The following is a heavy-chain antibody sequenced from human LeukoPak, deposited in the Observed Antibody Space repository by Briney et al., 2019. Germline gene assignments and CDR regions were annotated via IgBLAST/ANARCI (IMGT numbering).Heavy chain of an antibody. Sequence: QPGRSLRLSCAASGFTFSSYGMHWVRQAPGKGLEWVAVISYDGSNKYYADSAKGRFTISRDNSKNTLYLQMNSLRAEDTAVYYCAKGGYYYDSSGLLCWGQGTLVTVSS. D-gene: IGHD3-22*01. CDR2: ISYDGSNK. V-gene: IGHV3-30*18. CDR1: GFTFSSYG. J-gene: IGHJ4*02. CDR3: AKGGYYYDSSGLLC.